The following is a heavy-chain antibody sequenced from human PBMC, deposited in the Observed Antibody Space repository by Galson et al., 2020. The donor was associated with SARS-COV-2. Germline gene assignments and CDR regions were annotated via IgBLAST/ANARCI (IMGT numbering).Heavy chain of an antibody. CDR2: IIPIFGTA. V-gene: IGHV1-69*13. J-gene: IGHJ6*02. CDR3: ARTGYSSSWPNYYYYGMDV. Sequence: SVKVSCKASGGTFSSYAISWVRQAPGQGLEWMGGIIPIFGTANYAQKFQGRVTITADESTSTAYMELSSLRSEDTAVYYCARTGYSSSWPNYYYYGMDVWGQGTTVTVSS. D-gene: IGHD6-13*01. CDR1: GGTFSSYA.